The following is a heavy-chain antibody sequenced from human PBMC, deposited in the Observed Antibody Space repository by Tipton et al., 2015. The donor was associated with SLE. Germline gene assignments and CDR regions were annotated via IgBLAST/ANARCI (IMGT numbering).Heavy chain of an antibody. CDR3: AGLYSSSSSGHY. Sequence: TLSLTCTVSGGSISSSSYYWGWIRQPPGKGLEWIGEINHSGSTNYNPSLKSRVTISVDTSKNQFSLKLSSVTAADTAVYYCAGLYSSSSSGHYWGQGTLVTVSS. CDR1: GGSISSSSYY. V-gene: IGHV4-39*07. CDR2: INHSGST. J-gene: IGHJ4*02. D-gene: IGHD6-6*01.